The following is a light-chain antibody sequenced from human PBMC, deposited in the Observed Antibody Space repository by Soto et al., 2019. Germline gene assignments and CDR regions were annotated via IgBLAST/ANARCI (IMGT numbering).Light chain of an antibody. CDR3: QVWDSSTAVV. CDR2: RDS. V-gene: IGLV3-9*01. J-gene: IGLJ2*01. CDR1: NIGSKN. Sequence: SYELTQPLSVSVALGQTARIPGGGNNIGSKNVHWYQQKPGQAPVLVIYRDSNRPSGIPERFSGSNSGNTATLTISRAQAGDEADYYCQVWDSSTAVVFGGGTKVTVL.